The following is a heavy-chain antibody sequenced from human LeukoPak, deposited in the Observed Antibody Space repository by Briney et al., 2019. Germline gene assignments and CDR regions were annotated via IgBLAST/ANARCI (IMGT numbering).Heavy chain of an antibody. J-gene: IGHJ4*02. Sequence: GGSLRLSCAASGFTLSGSAMHWVRQASGKGLEWVGRIRSKANSYATAYAASVKGRFTISRDDSKNTAYLQMNSLKTEDTAVYYCTSNFDWLLPTDYWGQGTLVTVSS. CDR1: GFTLSGSA. V-gene: IGHV3-73*01. CDR2: IRSKANSYAT. D-gene: IGHD3-9*01. CDR3: TSNFDWLLPTDY.